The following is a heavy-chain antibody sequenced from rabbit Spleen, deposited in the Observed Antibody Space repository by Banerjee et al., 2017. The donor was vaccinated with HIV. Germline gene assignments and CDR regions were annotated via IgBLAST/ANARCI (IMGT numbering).Heavy chain of an antibody. J-gene: IGHJ4*01. CDR3: ARKDKGPADYYVPYVDL. CDR2: IAGSSSGFT. V-gene: IGHV1S45*01. D-gene: IGHD3-1*01. CDR1: GFSFSSSDY. Sequence: QEQLVESGGGLVQPTGSLTLTCKASGFSFSSSDYMCWVRQAPGKGLEWISCIAGSSSGFTYAATGEKGRFTCFKTSSTSVSLQMTRLTAADTATYFCARKDKGPADYYVPYVDLWGPGTLGTVS.